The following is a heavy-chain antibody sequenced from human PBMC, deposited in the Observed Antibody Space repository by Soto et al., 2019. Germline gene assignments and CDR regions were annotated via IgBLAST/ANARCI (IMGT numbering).Heavy chain of an antibody. CDR3: ARAEGGKPYYDYVWGSYHV. CDR1: GYTFTSYG. CDR2: ISAYNGNT. V-gene: IGHV1-18*01. D-gene: IGHD3-16*02. J-gene: IGHJ6*02. Sequence: QVQLVQSGAEVKKPGSSVKVSCKASGYTFTSYGISWVRQAPGQGLEWMGWISAYNGNTNYAQKLQGRVTMTTDTSTSTAYMELRSLRSDDTAVYYCARAEGGKPYYDYVWGSYHVWGQGTTVTVSS.